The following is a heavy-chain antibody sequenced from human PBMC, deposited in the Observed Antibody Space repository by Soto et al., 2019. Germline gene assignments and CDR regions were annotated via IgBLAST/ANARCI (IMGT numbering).Heavy chain of an antibody. Sequence: SETLSLTCTVSGGSISSYYWRWIRQPPAKGLGWIGYIYYSGSTNYNPPLKSRVTISVDTSKNQFSLKLSSVTAADTAVYYCAREPLRSNWFDPWGQGTLVTVS. J-gene: IGHJ5*02. CDR2: IYYSGST. CDR1: GGSISSYY. V-gene: IGHV4-59*01. CDR3: AREPLRSNWFDP. D-gene: IGHD5-12*01.